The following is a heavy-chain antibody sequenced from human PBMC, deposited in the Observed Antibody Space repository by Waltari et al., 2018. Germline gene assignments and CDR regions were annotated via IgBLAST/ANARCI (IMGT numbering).Heavy chain of an antibody. J-gene: IGHJ3*02. CDR1: GGSISSHY. D-gene: IGHD1-26*01. CDR3: ARDGGSGSHAAFDI. Sequence: QVQLQESGPGLVKPSETLSLTCTVSGGSISSHYWSWIRQPPGKGLEWIWYIYYSGSTNYNPSLKSRVTISVDTSKNQFSLKLSSVTAADTAVYYCARDGGSGSHAAFDIWGQGTMVTVSS. CDR2: IYYSGST. V-gene: IGHV4-59*11.